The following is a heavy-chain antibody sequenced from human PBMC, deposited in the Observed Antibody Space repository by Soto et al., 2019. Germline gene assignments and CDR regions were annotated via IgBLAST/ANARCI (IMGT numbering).Heavy chain of an antibody. J-gene: IGHJ3*02. CDR2: IHYSATA. V-gene: IGHV4-31*01. Sequence: SETLSLTCTVSGGCMRSGDHYWSWVSKQGGKGLQCIGYIHYSATAYYTPSLNSLLLISNDTSHNQFSLILRSVTAADTAVYYSARLRYSSSCPYHYALDIWGQGTTVTVSS. D-gene: IGHD6-13*01. CDR3: ARLRYSSSCPYHYALDI. CDR1: GGCMRSGDHY.